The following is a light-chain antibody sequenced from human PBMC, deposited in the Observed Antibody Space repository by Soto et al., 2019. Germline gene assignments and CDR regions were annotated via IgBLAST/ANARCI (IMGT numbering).Light chain of an antibody. V-gene: IGKV3-15*01. J-gene: IGKJ4*01. Sequence: EIVMTQSPATLSVSPGERATLSCRASHRVSSYLAWYQQKPGQAPRLRIYGTSTRATGIPARFSGSGSGTEFTLTISSLQSEDFAVYYCQQYNNWPLTFGAGTKVEIK. CDR3: QQYNNWPLT. CDR1: HRVSSY. CDR2: GTS.